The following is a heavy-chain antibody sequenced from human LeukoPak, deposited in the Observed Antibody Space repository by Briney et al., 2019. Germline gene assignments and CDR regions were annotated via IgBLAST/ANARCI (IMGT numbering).Heavy chain of an antibody. J-gene: IGHJ4*02. CDR1: GGSISSSSYY. D-gene: IGHD2-15*01. CDR3: ARNGYCSGGSCYSLDFDY. V-gene: IGHV4-39*07. CDR2: IYYSGSN. Sequence: PSETLSLTCTVSGGSISSSSYYWGWIRQPPGKGLEWIGSIYYSGSNYYNPSLKSRVTISVDTYKNQFSLMLSSVTAADRAVYYWARNGYCSGGSCYSLDFDYWGQGTLVTVSS.